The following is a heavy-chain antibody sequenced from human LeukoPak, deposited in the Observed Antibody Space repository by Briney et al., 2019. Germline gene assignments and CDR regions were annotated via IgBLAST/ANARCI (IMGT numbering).Heavy chain of an antibody. CDR2: IWFDGSNT. J-gene: IGHJ4*02. CDR1: GFTFNNYG. V-gene: IGHV3-33*01. CDR3: GRVNFPHCSGDCFDS. D-gene: IGHD2-21*02. Sequence: PGGSLRLSCAASGFTFNNYGMHWVRQAPGKGLEWVGVIWFDGSNTRYADSVKGRFTIARDDSKNTVYLQMNSLRVEDTAVYYCGRVNFPHCSGDCFDSWGQGTLVTVSS.